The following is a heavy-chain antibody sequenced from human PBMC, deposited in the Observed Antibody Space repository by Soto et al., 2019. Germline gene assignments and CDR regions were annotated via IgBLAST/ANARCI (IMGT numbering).Heavy chain of an antibody. D-gene: IGHD6-13*01. Sequence: EMQLLESGGGLVQPGGSLRLSCAASGFTFSSFAMSWVRQAPGKGLDWVSAISGSGGSTYSADSVKGRFTISRDNSKNTLYLQMSSLSAEDTAVYYCARGFSAGKGSSPDFWGQVSLVTVSS. J-gene: IGHJ4*02. CDR2: ISGSGGST. V-gene: IGHV3-23*01. CDR3: ARGFSAGKGSSPDF. CDR1: GFTFSSFA.